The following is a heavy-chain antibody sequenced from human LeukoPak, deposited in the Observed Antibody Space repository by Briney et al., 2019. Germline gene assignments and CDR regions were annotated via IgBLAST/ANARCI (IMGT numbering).Heavy chain of an antibody. CDR1: GYTLTSYG. D-gene: IGHD3-10*01. CDR3: ARDPYLWFGELSVYYGMDV. CDR2: ISAYNGNT. Sequence: ASVKVSCKASGYTLTSYGISWVRQAPGQGLEWMGWISAYNGNTNYAQKLQGRVTMTTDTSTSTAYMELRSLRSDDTAVYYCARDPYLWFGELSVYYGMDVWGQGTTVTVSS. V-gene: IGHV1-18*01. J-gene: IGHJ6*02.